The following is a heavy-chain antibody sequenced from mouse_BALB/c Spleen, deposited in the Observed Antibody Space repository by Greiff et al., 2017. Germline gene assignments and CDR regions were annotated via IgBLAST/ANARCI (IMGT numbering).Heavy chain of an antibody. CDR1: GYSITSGYY. D-gene: IGHD2-14*01. CDR3: ARDLDYRYSFAY. Sequence: EVQLVESGPGLVKPSQSLSLTCSVTGYSITSGYYWNWIRQFPGNKLEWMGYISYDGSNNYNPSLKNRISITRDTSKNQFFLKLNSVTTEDTATYYCARDLDYRYSFAYWGQGTLVTVSA. V-gene: IGHV3-6*02. J-gene: IGHJ3*01. CDR2: ISYDGSN.